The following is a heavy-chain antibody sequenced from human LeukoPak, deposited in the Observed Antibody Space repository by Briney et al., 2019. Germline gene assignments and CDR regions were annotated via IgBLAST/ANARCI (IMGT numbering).Heavy chain of an antibody. Sequence: PGESLQISYKGSDSTFTSYWIGWGHQVPGKGLEWMGIIYSGDSDTRYTPSFQGQVTISADKSISTAYLQWSSLKASDTAMYYCARHHRRLGGFDYWGQGTLVTVSS. CDR3: ARHHRRLGGFDY. CDR1: DSTFTSYW. D-gene: IGHD3-16*01. V-gene: IGHV5-51*07. J-gene: IGHJ4*02. CDR2: IYSGDSDT.